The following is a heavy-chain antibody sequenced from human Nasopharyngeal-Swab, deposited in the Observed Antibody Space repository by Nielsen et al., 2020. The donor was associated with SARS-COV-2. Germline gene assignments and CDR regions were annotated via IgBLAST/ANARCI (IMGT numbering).Heavy chain of an antibody. CDR1: GFTFSSYA. CDR3: AKDRRADGYYYGSGSLDY. V-gene: IGHV3-23*01. D-gene: IGHD3-10*01. Sequence: GESLKISCAASGFTFSSYAMSWVRQAPGKGLEWVSAISGSGGSTYYADSVKGRFTISRDTSKNTLYLQMNSLRAEDTAVYYCAKDRRADGYYYGSGSLDYWGQGTLVTVSS. CDR2: ISGSGGST. J-gene: IGHJ4*02.